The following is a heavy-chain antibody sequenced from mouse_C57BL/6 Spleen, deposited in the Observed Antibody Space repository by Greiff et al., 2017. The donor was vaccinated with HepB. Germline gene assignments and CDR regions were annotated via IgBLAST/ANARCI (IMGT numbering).Heavy chain of an antibody. V-gene: IGHV1-55*01. D-gene: IGHD1-1*01. Sequence: QVQLQQPGAELVKPGASVKMSCKASGYTFTSYWITWVKQRPGQGLEWIGDIYPGSGSTNYNEKFKSKATLTVDTSSSTAYMQLSSLTSEDSAVYDCARGDYYGSSWFAYWGQGTLVTVSA. CDR1: GYTFTSYW. J-gene: IGHJ3*01. CDR2: IYPGSGST. CDR3: ARGDYYGSSWFAY.